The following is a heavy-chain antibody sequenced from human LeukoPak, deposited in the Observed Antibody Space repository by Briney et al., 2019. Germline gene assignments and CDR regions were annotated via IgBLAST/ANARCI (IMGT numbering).Heavy chain of an antibody. D-gene: IGHD3-22*01. V-gene: IGHV4-34*01. Sequence: SETLSLTCAVYGGSFSGYYWSCLRQPPGKGREWVGEINHSGSTNYNPSLKSRVTISVDTSKNQFSLKLSSVTAADTAVYYCASTVISGYRIDYWGQGTLVTVSS. CDR1: GGSFSGYY. CDR3: ASTVISGYRIDY. CDR2: INHSGST. J-gene: IGHJ4*02.